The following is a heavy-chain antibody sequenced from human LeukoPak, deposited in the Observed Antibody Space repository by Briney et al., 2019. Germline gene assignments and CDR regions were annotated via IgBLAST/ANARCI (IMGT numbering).Heavy chain of an antibody. D-gene: IGHD3-10*02. CDR3: AEHIYVTTVVFYCAY. V-gene: IGHV3-23*01. Sequence: GGSLRLSCAGSGFAFCTYSMNSGRQAPGEGLEWVSVISGSGDNTYYADSVKGRFTISRDNSKNTLYLQMNSLRAEDTAVYYCAEHIYVTTVVFYCAYWGQGTLVTVAS. J-gene: IGHJ4*02. CDR2: ISGSGDNT. CDR1: GFAFCTYS.